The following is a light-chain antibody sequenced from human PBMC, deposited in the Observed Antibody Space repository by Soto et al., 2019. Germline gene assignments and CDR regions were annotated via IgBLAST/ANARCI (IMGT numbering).Light chain of an antibody. CDR2: EVS. J-gene: IGLJ2*01. CDR1: SSDLGGYNY. Sequence: QSALTQPPSASGSPGQSVTISCTGTSSDLGGYNYVSWYQQHPGKAPKLMIYEVSLRPSGVPDRFAGSKSGNTASLTVSGLQAEDEAYYYCSSYAGSNNLIFGGGTKLTVL. CDR3: SSYAGSNNLI. V-gene: IGLV2-8*01.